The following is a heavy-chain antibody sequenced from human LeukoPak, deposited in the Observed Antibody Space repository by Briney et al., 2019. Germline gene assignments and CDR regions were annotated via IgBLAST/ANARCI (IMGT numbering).Heavy chain of an antibody. D-gene: IGHD2-8*01. V-gene: IGHV4-34*01. J-gene: IGHJ5*02. CDR1: GGSFSGYY. CDR2: INHSGST. Sequence: SETLSLTCAVYGGSFSGYYWSWIRQPPGKGLEWIGEINHSGSTNYNPSLKSRVTMSVDTSKNQFSLNLSSVTAADTAVYYCARQGLLYENWFDPWGQGTLVTVSS. CDR3: ARQGLLYENWFDP.